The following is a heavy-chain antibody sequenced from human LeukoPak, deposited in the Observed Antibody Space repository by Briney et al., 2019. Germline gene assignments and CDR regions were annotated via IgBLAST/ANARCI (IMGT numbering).Heavy chain of an antibody. CDR3: ARKLGGAQCGGDCFFDH. CDR1: GFMLSVYY. Sequence: GGSLRLSCEASGFMLSVYYMSWFRLAPGKGLEWIGYISSTGSYTTYADSVRGRFTISRDNAKDLLFLQMNNLRAEDTAVYYCARKLGGAQCGGDCFFDHWGQGTRVAVSS. J-gene: IGHJ4*01. D-gene: IGHD2-21*02. V-gene: IGHV3-11*03. CDR2: ISSTGSYT.